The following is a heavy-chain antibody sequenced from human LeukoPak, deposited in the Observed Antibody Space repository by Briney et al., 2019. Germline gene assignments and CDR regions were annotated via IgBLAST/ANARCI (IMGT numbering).Heavy chain of an antibody. CDR3: AREGNTIFGVVKLWFDP. J-gene: IGHJ5*02. CDR2: ISAYNGNR. CDR1: GYTFTSYG. Sequence: ASVKVSCKASGYTFTSYGISWVRQAPGQGLQWMGWISAYNGNRNYAQNLQGRVTMTTDTSTSTAYMELRSLTFNDTAVYYCAREGNTIFGVVKLWFDPWGQGTLVTVSS. D-gene: IGHD3-3*01. V-gene: IGHV1-18*01.